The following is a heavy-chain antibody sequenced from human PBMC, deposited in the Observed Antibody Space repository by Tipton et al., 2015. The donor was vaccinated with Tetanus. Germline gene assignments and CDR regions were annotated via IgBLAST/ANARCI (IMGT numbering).Heavy chain of an antibody. CDR1: GYSVGRGTDY. CDR3: ARFYCGGACHSPYYNAMDV. V-gene: IGHV4-61*01. CDR2: VYLSGST. D-gene: IGHD2-21*02. J-gene: IGHJ6*02. Sequence: TLSLTCSVSGYSVGRGTDYWTWIRQPPGKGLEWIGHVYLSGSTYYNPSLESRLTLSVDESNNRFYLQLKSVTTADTAVYYCARFYCGGACHSPYYNAMDVWGQGATVTVSS.